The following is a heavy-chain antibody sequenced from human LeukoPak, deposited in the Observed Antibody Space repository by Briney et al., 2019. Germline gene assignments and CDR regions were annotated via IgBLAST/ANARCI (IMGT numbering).Heavy chain of an antibody. CDR2: IYTSGST. V-gene: IGHV4-38-2*02. CDR3: ARDIAVAAHYYYYYYYMDV. J-gene: IGHJ6*03. Sequence: SETLSLTCTVSGYSISSGYYWGCIRQPPGKGLEWIGRIYTSGSTNYNPSLKSRVTMSVGTSKNQFSLKLSSVTAADTAVYYCARDIAVAAHYYYYYYYMDVWGKGTTVTVSS. D-gene: IGHD6-19*01. CDR1: GYSISSGYY.